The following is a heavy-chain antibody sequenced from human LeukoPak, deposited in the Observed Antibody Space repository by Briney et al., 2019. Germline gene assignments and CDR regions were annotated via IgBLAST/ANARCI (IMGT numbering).Heavy chain of an antibody. CDR2: IHYSGSS. CDR3: AREWGHCSSTSCSYYMDV. Sequence: SETLSLTCTVSGGSISSYYWSWIRQPPRKGLEWIGYIHYSGSSNYKPSLKSRVTISLDTSKNQFSLKVNSVTAADTAVYYCAREWGHCSSTSCSYYMDVWGKGTTVTVS. CDR1: GGSISSYY. J-gene: IGHJ6*03. V-gene: IGHV4-59*01. D-gene: IGHD2-2*01.